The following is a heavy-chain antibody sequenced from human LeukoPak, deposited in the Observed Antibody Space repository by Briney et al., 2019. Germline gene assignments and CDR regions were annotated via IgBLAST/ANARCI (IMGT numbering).Heavy chain of an antibody. Sequence: HSGGSLRLSCAASGFTFSTYSMTWVRQAPGKGLEWVSFISSSSAIKHYADSVRGRFTISRDSAKNSLFLQMSSLRAEDTAVYYCTRSDSTATNLDYWGQGSLVTVSS. CDR1: GFTFSTYS. J-gene: IGHJ4*02. CDR2: ISSSSAIK. D-gene: IGHD1-1*01. CDR3: TRSDSTATNLDY. V-gene: IGHV3-48*04.